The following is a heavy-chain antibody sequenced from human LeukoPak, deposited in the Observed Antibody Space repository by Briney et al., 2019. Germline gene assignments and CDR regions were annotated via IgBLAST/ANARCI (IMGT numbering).Heavy chain of an antibody. J-gene: IGHJ6*03. CDR1: GGSFSGYY. V-gene: IGHV4-34*01. Sequence: SETLSLTCAVYGGSFSGYYWSWIRQPPGKGLEWIGDIYHTGSTTYSPSLKSRVIISVDTSKKQFSLSLTSVTAADTAVYYCARTTEAHSWRTRYYDYYMDVWGKGTTVAVSS. D-gene: IGHD6-13*01. CDR3: ARTTEAHSWRTRYYDYYMDV. CDR2: IYHTGST.